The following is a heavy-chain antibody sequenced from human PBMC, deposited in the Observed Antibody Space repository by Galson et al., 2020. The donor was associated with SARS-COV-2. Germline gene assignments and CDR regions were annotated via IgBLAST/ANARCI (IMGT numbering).Heavy chain of an antibody. Sequence: GGSLRLSCIASGFSFNDHFIDWVRQAPGKGLEWVARIRSKASSYSTEYAASVKGRFIMSRDDSKTSVHLQMNSLKTEDTAVYYGARDWEGAGDYWGQGTLVTVSS. D-gene: IGHD3-10*01. V-gene: IGHV3-72*01. J-gene: IGHJ4*02. CDR3: ARDWEGAGDY. CDR1: GFSFNDHF. CDR2: IRSKASSYST.